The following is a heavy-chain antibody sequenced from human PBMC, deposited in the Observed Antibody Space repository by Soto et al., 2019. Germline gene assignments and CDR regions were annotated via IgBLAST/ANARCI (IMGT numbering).Heavy chain of an antibody. J-gene: IGHJ4*02. Sequence: QVQLVQSAAEVKKPGASVKVSCKTSGYTFTSYGISWVRQAPGQGLEWLGWISTYNGNTNYAQKFQGRATMTTDTSTTTAYRELRSLKSDDTAVYYCARLLFLEWFDDYWGQGTLVTVSS. CDR3: ARLLFLEWFDDY. V-gene: IGHV1-18*04. CDR1: GYTFTSYG. CDR2: ISTYNGNT. D-gene: IGHD3-3*01.